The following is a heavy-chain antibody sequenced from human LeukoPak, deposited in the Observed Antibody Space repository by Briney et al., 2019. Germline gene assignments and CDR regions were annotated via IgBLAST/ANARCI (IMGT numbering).Heavy chain of an antibody. J-gene: IGHJ3*02. V-gene: IGHV3-33*08. CDR1: GFTFSSYS. CDR2: IWYDGSNK. CDR3: AREGMDAFDI. Sequence: PGGSLRLSCAASGFTFSSYSMNWVRQAPGKGLEWVAVIWYDGSNKYYADSVKGRFTISRDNSKNTLYLQMNSLRAEDTAVYYCAREGMDAFDIWGQGTMVTVSS.